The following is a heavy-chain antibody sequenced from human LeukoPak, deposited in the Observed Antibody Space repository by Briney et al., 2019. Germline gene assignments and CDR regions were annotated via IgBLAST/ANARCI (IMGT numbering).Heavy chain of an antibody. Sequence: GGSLRLSCAASGFTFSSYAMSWVRQSPGKGLEWVSAISGSGGSTYYADSVKGRFTISRDNSKNTLYLQMNSLRAEDTAVYYCAREYYYDSSGYYYWGQGTLVTVSS. D-gene: IGHD3-22*01. CDR3: AREYYYDSSGYYY. V-gene: IGHV3-23*01. CDR1: GFTFSSYA. CDR2: ISGSGGST. J-gene: IGHJ4*02.